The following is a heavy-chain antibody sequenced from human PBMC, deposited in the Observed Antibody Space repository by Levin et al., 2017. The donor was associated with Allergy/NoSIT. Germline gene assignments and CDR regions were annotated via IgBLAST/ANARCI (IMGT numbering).Heavy chain of an antibody. D-gene: IGHD5-18*01. CDR1: GFTFSNAW. CDR3: TTAWEGNSYGYYYYYGMDV. Sequence: KHGESLKISCAASGFTFSNAWMSWVRQAPGKGLEWVGRIKSKTDGGTTDYAAPVKGRFTISRDDSKNTLYLQMNSLKTEDTAVYYCTTAWEGNSYGYYYYYGMDVWGQGTTVTVSS. V-gene: IGHV3-15*01. J-gene: IGHJ6*02. CDR2: IKSKTDGGTT.